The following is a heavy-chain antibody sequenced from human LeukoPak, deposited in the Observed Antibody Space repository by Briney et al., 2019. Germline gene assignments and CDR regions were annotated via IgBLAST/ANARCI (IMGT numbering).Heavy chain of an antibody. CDR2: IKQDGSEK. Sequence: GGSLRLSCAASGFTFSSYWMSWVRQAPGKGLEWVANIKQDGSEKYYVDSVKGRFTISRDNVKNSLYLQMNSLRAEDTAVYYCARGPLGYCSSTSCYRGYYFDYWGQGTLVTVSS. J-gene: IGHJ4*02. V-gene: IGHV3-7*01. CDR1: GFTFSSYW. CDR3: ARGPLGYCSSTSCYRGYYFDY. D-gene: IGHD2-2*02.